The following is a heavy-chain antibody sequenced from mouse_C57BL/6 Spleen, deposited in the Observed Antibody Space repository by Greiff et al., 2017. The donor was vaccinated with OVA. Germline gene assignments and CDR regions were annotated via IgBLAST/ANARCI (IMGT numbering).Heavy chain of an antibody. CDR1: GFSLTSYG. Sequence: VQLQESGPGLVQPSQSLSITCTVSGFSLTSYGVPWVRQSPGKGLEWLGVIWRGGSTDYNAAFMSRLSITKYNSKSQVFLKMNSLQADDTDIYYCAKVEDYGYYFDYWGQGTTLTVSS. J-gene: IGHJ2*01. CDR2: IWRGGST. D-gene: IGHD2-2*01. V-gene: IGHV2-5*01. CDR3: AKVEDYGYYFDY.